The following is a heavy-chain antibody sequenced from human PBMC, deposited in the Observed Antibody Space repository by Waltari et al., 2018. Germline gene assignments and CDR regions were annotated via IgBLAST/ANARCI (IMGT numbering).Heavy chain of an antibody. CDR2: IYSNGDT. CDR1: GFTVGNNY. Sequence: EVQLVESGGGLVQPGGSLRLSCAASGFTVGNNYMRWVRQTPGKGLEGVSLIYSNGDTLYADSVKGRFTISRDSSKNTLYLQMNSLRAEDTAVYYCATDRSVWGQGTVVTVSS. V-gene: IGHV3-66*01. J-gene: IGHJ3*01. CDR3: ATDRSV.